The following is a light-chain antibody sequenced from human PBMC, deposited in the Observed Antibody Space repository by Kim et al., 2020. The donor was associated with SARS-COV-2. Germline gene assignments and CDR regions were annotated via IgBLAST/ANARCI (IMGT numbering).Light chain of an antibody. J-gene: IGKJ2*03. CDR3: QQTYSAPPYS. CDR2: AAS. Sequence: DIQVTQSPSSLSASVGDRVTITCRASQTISKYLTWYQQRPGKAPKLLIYAASTLLSGVPSRFSGSGAGTEFTLTISGLQREDFATYFCQQTYSAPPYSCGQGTKLEI. V-gene: IGKV1-39*01. CDR1: QTISKY.